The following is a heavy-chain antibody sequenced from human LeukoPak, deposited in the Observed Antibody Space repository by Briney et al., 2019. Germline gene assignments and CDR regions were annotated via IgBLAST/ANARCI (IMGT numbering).Heavy chain of an antibody. D-gene: IGHD3-10*01. CDR1: GGSISSSNW. CDR2: IYHSGST. CDR3: ARAPIPLYGSGSYYYY. V-gene: IGHV4-4*02. Sequence: PSETLSLTCAVSGGSISSSNWWSWVRQPPGKGLEWIGEIYHSGSTNYNPSLKSRVTISVDKSKNQFSLKLSSVTAADTAVYYCARAPIPLYGSGSYYYYWGQGTPVTVSS. J-gene: IGHJ4*02.